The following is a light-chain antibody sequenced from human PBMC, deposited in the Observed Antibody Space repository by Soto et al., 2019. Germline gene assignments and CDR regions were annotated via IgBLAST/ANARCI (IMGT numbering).Light chain of an antibody. V-gene: IGKV1-5*01. Sequence: DIPMTQSTFTLSASVGDKGTITCLASQSIVRLLAWYQQKPGKAPKLLIYDASSLEGGVPLRFSGAGSGTEFTLTISSLQPDDFATYYCQQYNTFSRTFGQGTKVDI. CDR2: DAS. CDR3: QQYNTFSRT. CDR1: QSIVRL. J-gene: IGKJ1*01.